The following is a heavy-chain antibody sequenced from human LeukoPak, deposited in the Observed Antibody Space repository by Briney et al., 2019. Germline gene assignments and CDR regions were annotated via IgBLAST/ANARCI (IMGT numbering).Heavy chain of an antibody. Sequence: GGSLRLSCAASGFTVSSNYMSWVRQAPGKGLEWVSVIYSGGSTYYADSVKGRFTISRDNSKNTLYLQVNSLRAEDTAVYYCARGAYGGEEGMDVWGQGTTVTVSS. CDR3: ARGAYGGEEGMDV. CDR1: GFTVSSNY. D-gene: IGHD4-23*01. CDR2: IYSGGST. J-gene: IGHJ6*02. V-gene: IGHV3-66*01.